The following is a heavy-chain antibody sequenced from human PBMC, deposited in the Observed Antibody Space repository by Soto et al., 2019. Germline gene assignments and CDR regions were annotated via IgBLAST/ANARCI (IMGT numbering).Heavy chain of an antibody. V-gene: IGHV4-61*01. D-gene: IGHD3-22*01. CDR2: IYYSGIT. CDR3: ASLSVPDDSSGYYPYYYYYGMDV. Sequence: SETLSLTCTVSGGSVTSGNYYWSWIRQPPGKGLERIAYIYYSGITNNNPSLKSRVTISVDTSKNQFSLKLTSVTAADTAMYYCASLSVPDDSSGYYPYYYYYGMDVWGQGTTVTVSS. J-gene: IGHJ6*02. CDR1: GGSVTSGNYY.